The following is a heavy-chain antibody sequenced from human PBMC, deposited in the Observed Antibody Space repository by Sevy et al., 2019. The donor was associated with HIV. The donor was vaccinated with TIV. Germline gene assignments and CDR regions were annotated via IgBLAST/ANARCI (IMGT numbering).Heavy chain of an antibody. J-gene: IGHJ4*02. Sequence: GGSLRLSCGASGFIFNSYWMTWVRQAPGKGLEWVATIKQDGSEKYYVDSVKGRFTISRDNVKNSVHLQMSSLRVEDTVMYYCARDYSWGQGTQVTVSS. CDR1: GFIFNSYW. V-gene: IGHV3-7*01. CDR2: IKQDGSEK. CDR3: ARDYS.